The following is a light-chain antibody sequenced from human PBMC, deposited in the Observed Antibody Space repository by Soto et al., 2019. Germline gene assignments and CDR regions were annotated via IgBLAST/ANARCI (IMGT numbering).Light chain of an antibody. Sequence: EIVMTQSPATLSVSPGGRATLSCRASQSISDTLAWYQQKPGQAPRLLIHGASTRATGFPARFSGSGSGTDFTLTISSLQSEDFAVYYCHQYNIWPPLLFGGGTKVEIK. CDR2: GAS. V-gene: IGKV3-15*01. J-gene: IGKJ4*01. CDR1: QSISDT. CDR3: HQYNIWPPLL.